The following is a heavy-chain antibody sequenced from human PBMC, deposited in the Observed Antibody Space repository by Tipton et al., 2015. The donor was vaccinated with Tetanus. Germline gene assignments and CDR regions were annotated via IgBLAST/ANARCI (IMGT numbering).Heavy chain of an antibody. CDR2: ISYDGSNK. J-gene: IGHJ2*01. CDR3: ARDGARFFVGWYFDL. D-gene: IGHD6-6*01. Sequence: SLRLSCAASGFTFSSYAMHWVRQAPGKGLEWVAVISYDGSNKYYADSVKGRFTISRDNSKNTLYLQMNSLRAEDTVVYYCARDGARFFVGWYFDLWGRGTLVTVSS. CDR1: GFTFSSYA. V-gene: IGHV3-30*04.